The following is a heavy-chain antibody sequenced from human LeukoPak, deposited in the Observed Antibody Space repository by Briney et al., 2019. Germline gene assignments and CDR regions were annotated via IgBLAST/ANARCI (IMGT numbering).Heavy chain of an antibody. CDR2: ICYSGGT. V-gene: IGHV4-59*12. Sequence: TSETLSLTCTVSGGSISNYCWSWIRQPPGKGLEWIGYICYSGGTNYNPSLKGRVTISADTSKNQFSLKMISVTAADTAVYYCARDRVTGTGTYWYFDLWGRGTLVTVSS. CDR1: GGSISNYC. J-gene: IGHJ2*01. D-gene: IGHD1-20*01. CDR3: ARDRVTGTGTYWYFDL.